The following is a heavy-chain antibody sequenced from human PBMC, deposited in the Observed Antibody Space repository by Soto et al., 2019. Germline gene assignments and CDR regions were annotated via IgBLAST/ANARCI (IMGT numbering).Heavy chain of an antibody. V-gene: IGHV1-8*01. CDR2: MNPNSGNT. CDR3: ARARTSYSNYYYYMDV. Sequence: ASVKVSCKASGYTFTSYDINWVRQATGQGLEWMGWMNPNSGNTGYAQKFQGRVTMNRNTSISTAYMELSSLRSEDTAVYYCARARTSYSNYYYYMDVWGKGTTVTVSS. D-gene: IGHD6-13*01. J-gene: IGHJ6*03. CDR1: GYTFTSYD.